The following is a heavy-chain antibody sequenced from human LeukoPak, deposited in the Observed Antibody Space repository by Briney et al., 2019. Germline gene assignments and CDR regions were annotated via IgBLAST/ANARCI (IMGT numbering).Heavy chain of an antibody. Sequence: PSQTLSLTCTVSGGSISSGSYYWSWIRQPAGKVLEWIGRIYTSGSTNYNPSLKSRVTISVDTSKNQFSLKLSSVTAADTAVYYCARELVVVPAALYNWFDLWGQGTLVTVSS. D-gene: IGHD2-2*01. CDR3: ARELVVVPAALYNWFDL. CDR1: GGSISSGSYY. V-gene: IGHV4-61*02. J-gene: IGHJ5*02. CDR2: IYTSGST.